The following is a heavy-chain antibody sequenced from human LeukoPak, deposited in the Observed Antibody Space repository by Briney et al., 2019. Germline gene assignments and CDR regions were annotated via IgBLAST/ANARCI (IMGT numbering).Heavy chain of an antibody. CDR1: AASISSSRYY. D-gene: IGHD4-17*01. CDR2: I. V-gene: IGHV4-39*01. CDR3: ARVYGDYIPFDH. Sequence: SETLSLTCTLSAASISSSRYYWGWIRQPPGKGLEWIGTINPSLKSRVTMSIDTSKNQFSLQLSSVTAADTAVYYCARVYGDYIPFDHWGQGTLVTVSS. J-gene: IGHJ5*02.